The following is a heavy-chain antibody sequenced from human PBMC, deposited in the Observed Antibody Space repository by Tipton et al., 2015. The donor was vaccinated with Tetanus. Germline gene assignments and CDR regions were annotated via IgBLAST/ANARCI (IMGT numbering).Heavy chain of an antibody. V-gene: IGHV3-48*02. CDR3: ASDMSGSGWYVGY. CDR1: GFTFSSYS. CDR2: ISSSSSTI. J-gene: IGHJ4*02. D-gene: IGHD6-19*01. Sequence: SLRLSCAASGFTFSSYSMNWVRQAPGKGLEWVSYISSSSSTIYYADSVKGRFTISRDNAKNSLYLQMNSLRDEDTAVYYCASDMSGSGWYVGYWRQETLITVSS.